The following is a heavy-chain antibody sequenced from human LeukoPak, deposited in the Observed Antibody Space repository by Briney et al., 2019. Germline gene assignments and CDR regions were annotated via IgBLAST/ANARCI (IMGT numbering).Heavy chain of an antibody. V-gene: IGHV4-39*01. D-gene: IGHD4-17*01. Sequence: CTXXXXSXSXXXYYWGWIRQXPGXGLEWIXSIYYSGSTYYNPSLKSRVTISVDTSKNQFSLKLSSVTAADTAVYYCARRYMGDYAFWYFDLWGRGTLVTVSS. J-gene: IGHJ2*01. CDR1: XXSXSXXXYY. CDR3: ARRYMGDYAFWYFDL. CDR2: IYYSGST.